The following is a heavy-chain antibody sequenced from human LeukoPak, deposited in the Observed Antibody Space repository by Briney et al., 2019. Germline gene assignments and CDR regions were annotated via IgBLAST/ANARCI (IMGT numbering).Heavy chain of an antibody. J-gene: IGHJ4*02. CDR3: LAGKDSGRNRPFDY. CDR1: GFTFTTSA. Sequence: GTSVKVCCKSSGFTFTTSAVQRVRQGRGQRIGWIGWIVVCSGNTDYARKLQERVTINRDMSTSTAYMELSSLRSEDTAVYYCLAGKDSGRNRPFDYWGQGTLVTVSS. V-gene: IGHV1-58*01. CDR2: IVVCSGNT. D-gene: IGHD1-26*01.